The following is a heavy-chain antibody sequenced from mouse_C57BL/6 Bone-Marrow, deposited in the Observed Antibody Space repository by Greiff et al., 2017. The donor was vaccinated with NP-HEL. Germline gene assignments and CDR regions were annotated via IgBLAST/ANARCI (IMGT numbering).Heavy chain of an antibody. CDR3: AQTAQALGDY. CDR1: GYTFTDYN. J-gene: IGHJ4*01. V-gene: IGHV1-22*01. Sequence: EVKLVESGPELVKPGASVKMSCKASGYTFTDYNMHWVKQSHGKSLEWIGYINPNNGGTSYNQKFKGKATLTVNKSSSTAYMELRSLTSEDSAVYYCAQTAQALGDYWSQGTSVTVSS. D-gene: IGHD3-2*02. CDR2: INPNNGGT.